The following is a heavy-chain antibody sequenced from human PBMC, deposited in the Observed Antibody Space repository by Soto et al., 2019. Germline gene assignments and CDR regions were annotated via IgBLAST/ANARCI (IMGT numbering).Heavy chain of an antibody. CDR2: ISYDGSNK. Sequence: LRLSCAASGFTFSSYAMHWVRQAPGKGLEWVAVISYDGSNKYYADSVKGRFTISRDNSKNTLYLQMNSLRAEDTAVYYCRTGIKDYWGQGNLVTVSS. D-gene: IGHD1-1*01. CDR1: GFTFSSYA. J-gene: IGHJ4*02. CDR3: RTGIKDY. V-gene: IGHV3-30-3*01.